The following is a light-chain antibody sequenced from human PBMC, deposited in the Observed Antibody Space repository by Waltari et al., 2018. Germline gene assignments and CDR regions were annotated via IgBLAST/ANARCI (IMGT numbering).Light chain of an antibody. CDR3: ASWTDSDTLKLL. V-gene: IGLV2-14*03. CDR1: SDTGGSNY. CDR2: DVT. J-gene: IGLJ2*01. Sequence: QSALTQPASVSGSPGQPITISCPGSDTGGSNYVSWYQQHPGKAPQVMISDVTERPSGVSNRFSGSKSGDTASLTISGLQAEDEADYYCASWTDSDTLKLLFGGGTKLTVL.